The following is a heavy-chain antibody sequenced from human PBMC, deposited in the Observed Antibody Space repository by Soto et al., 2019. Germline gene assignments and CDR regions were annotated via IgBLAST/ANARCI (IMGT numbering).Heavy chain of an antibody. J-gene: IGHJ6*02. CDR3: VGDIVATTTDYYYGMDV. CDR2: ISSNGGST. V-gene: IGHV3-64D*06. D-gene: IGHD5-12*01. Sequence: QSWGSLRLSCSASGFTFSSYAMHWFRQAPGKGLEYVSAISSNGGSTYYADSVKGRFTISRDNSKNTLYLQMSSLRAEDTAVYYCVGDIVATTTDYYYGMDVWGQGTTVTVSS. CDR1: GFTFSSYA.